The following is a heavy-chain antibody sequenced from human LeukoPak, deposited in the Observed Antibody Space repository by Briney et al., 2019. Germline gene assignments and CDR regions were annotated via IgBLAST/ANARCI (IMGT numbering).Heavy chain of an antibody. D-gene: IGHD2-15*01. CDR3: AKDHCSGGSCSFFDY. V-gene: IGHV3-43D*03. CDR1: GFTFDDYA. Sequence: GGSLRLSCAASGFTFDDYAMHWVRQAPGKGLEWVSLISWDGGSTYYADSVKGRFTISRDNSKNSLYLQMNSLRAEDTALYYCAKDHCSGGSCSFFDYWGQGTLVTVSS. CDR2: ISWDGGST. J-gene: IGHJ4*02.